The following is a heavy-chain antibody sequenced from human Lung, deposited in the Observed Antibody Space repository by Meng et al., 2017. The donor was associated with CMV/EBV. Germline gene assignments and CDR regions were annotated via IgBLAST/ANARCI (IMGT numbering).Heavy chain of an antibody. Sequence: SXKISXAASGFTFSDYAMHWVRQAPGKGLEWVAITSYNENIKNYADSVKGRFTISRDNSKNILYLQMNTLRPEDTAVYYCARDYYDFWSGHPHYWGQGPLVTVSS. CDR2: TSYNENIK. J-gene: IGHJ4*02. D-gene: IGHD3-3*01. V-gene: IGHV3-30-3*01. CDR1: GFTFSDYA. CDR3: ARDYYDFWSGHPHY.